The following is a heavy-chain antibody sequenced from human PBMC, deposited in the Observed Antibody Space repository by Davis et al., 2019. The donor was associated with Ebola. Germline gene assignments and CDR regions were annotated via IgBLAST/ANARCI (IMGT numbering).Heavy chain of an antibody. CDR1: GFTFSSYG. Sequence: GGSLRLSCAASGFTFSSYGMHWVRQAPGKGLEWVSAISGSGGSTYYADSVKGRFTISRDNSKNTLYLQMNSLRAEDTAVYYCARDHPYYYGMDVWGQGTTVTVSS. V-gene: IGHV3-23*01. J-gene: IGHJ6*02. CDR2: ISGSGGST. CDR3: ARDHPYYYGMDV.